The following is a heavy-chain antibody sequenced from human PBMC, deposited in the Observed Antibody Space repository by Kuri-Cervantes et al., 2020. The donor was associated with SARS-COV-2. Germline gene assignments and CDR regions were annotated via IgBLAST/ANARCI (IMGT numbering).Heavy chain of an antibody. CDR3: ARQGYCSGGSCYSGAMDV. V-gene: IGHV3-11*01. CDR1: GFTFSDYY. Sequence: GGSLRLSCAASGFTFSDYYMSWIRQAPGKGLEWVSYISSSGSTIYYADSVNGRFTISRDNAKNSLYLQMNSLRAEDTAVYYCARQGYCSGGSCYSGAMDVWGQGTTVTVSS. D-gene: IGHD2-15*01. J-gene: IGHJ6*02. CDR2: ISSSGSTI.